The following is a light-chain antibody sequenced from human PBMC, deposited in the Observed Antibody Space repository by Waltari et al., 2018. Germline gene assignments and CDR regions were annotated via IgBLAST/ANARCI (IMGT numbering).Light chain of an antibody. J-gene: IGKJ1*01. V-gene: IGKV4-1*01. Sequence: DTVMTQSPDSLAVSLGERATINSKSSQSFLFRSHNKNYLAWYQQKPGQSPKLLIHSASTRESGIPDRFSGSGSGTDFTLTISSLQAEDVAVYYCQQYYHIARTFGQGTRVEIK. CDR2: SAS. CDR1: QSFLFRSHNKNY. CDR3: QQYYHIART.